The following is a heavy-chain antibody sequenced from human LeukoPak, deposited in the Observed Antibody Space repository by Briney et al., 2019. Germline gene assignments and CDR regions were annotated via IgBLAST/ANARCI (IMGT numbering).Heavy chain of an antibody. CDR3: ARARRYGDYSLTG. CDR1: RGTFSSYA. J-gene: IGHJ4*02. CDR2: NIPIFGTA. Sequence: SVKVSCKASRGTFSSYAISWVRQAPGQGLEWMGGNIPIFGTANYAQKFQGRVTITTDESTSTAYMELSSLRSEDTAVYYCARARRYGDYSLTGWGQGTLVTVSS. V-gene: IGHV1-69*05. D-gene: IGHD4-17*01.